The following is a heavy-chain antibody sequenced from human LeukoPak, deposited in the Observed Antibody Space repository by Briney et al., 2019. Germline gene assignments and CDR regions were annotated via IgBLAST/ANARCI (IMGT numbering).Heavy chain of an antibody. V-gene: IGHV3-30*18. CDR2: ISYDGSNK. Sequence: GCSLRLSCAASGFTFSSYGMHWVHQAPGKGLEWVAVISYDGSNKYYADSVKGRFTISRNNSKNTRYLQMNSLRAEDTAVYYCAKVERCSSTSCKGVDYWGQGTLVTVSS. J-gene: IGHJ4*02. CDR1: GFTFSSYG. D-gene: IGHD2-2*01. CDR3: AKVERCSSTSCKGVDY.